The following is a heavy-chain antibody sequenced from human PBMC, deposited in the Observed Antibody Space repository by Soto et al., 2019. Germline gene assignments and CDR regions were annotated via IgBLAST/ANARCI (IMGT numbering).Heavy chain of an antibody. V-gene: IGHV3-33*01. CDR1: GFTFSSYG. D-gene: IGHD3-22*01. Sequence: QVQLVESGGGVVQPGRSLRLSCAASGFTFSSYGMHWVRQAPGKGLEWVAVIWYDGSNKYYADSVKGRFTISRDNSKNTLYLQMNSLRAEDTAVYYCARDESDSSGYYFDYWGQGTLVTVSS. CDR2: IWYDGSNK. J-gene: IGHJ4*02. CDR3: ARDESDSSGYYFDY.